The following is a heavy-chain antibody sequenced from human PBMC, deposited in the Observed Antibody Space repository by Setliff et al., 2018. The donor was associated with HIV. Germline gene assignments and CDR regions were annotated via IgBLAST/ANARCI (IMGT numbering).Heavy chain of an antibody. Sequence: PGGSLRLSCAASGFSLRSYSMNWVRQAPGKGLKWVSYISSRGSTMFYADSVKGRFTISRDNAKNSLYLQMNSLRAEDTAVYYCARDGVAVAGATWSFDLWGRGTLVTVSS. CDR3: ARDGVAVAGATWSFDL. D-gene: IGHD6-19*01. J-gene: IGHJ2*01. CDR2: ISSRGSTM. CDR1: GFSLRSYS. V-gene: IGHV3-48*01.